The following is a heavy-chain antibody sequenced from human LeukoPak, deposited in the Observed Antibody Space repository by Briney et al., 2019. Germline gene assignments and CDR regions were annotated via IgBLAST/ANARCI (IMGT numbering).Heavy chain of an antibody. D-gene: IGHD4-17*01. CDR2: IRYDGSNK. V-gene: IGHV3-30*02. CDR1: GFTFSSYG. J-gene: IGHJ4*02. CDR3: AKDLDYGDYHYFDY. Sequence: GRSLRLSCAASGFTFSSYGMHWVRQAPGKGLEWVAFIRYDGSNKYYADSVKGRFTISRDNSKNTLYLQMNSLRAEDTAVYYCAKDLDYGDYHYFDYWGQGTLVTVSS.